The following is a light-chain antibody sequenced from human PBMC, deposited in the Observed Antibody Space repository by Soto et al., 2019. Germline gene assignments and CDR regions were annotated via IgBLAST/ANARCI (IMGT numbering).Light chain of an antibody. CDR3: QQSYSTLSIT. J-gene: IGKJ5*01. CDR2: GAS. Sequence: DNVVTQSPGALSLSPGERATLSCRASQTVTSSYLAWYQQKPGQAPRLLIYGASIRATGIPARFSGSGSGTDFTLTISSLQPEDFATYYCQQSYSTLSITFGQGTRLEIK. CDR1: QTVTSSY. V-gene: IGKV3-20*01.